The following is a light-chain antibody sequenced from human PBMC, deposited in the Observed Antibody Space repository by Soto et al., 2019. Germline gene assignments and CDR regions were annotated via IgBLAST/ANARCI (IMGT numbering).Light chain of an antibody. V-gene: IGKV3-20*01. J-gene: IGKJ1*01. CDR2: GAS. CDR3: QQYGRSPGT. CDR1: QSVSSSY. Sequence: EIVLTQSPGTLSLSPGERATLSCRASQSVSSSYLAWYQQKPGQAPRLLIYGASSRATGIPDRFSGSGSGTDLTLNISRLEAEDFAVYYCQQYGRSPGTFGQGTKVEIK.